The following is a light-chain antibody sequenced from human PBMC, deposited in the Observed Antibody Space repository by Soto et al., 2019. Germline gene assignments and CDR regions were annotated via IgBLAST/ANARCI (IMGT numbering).Light chain of an antibody. Sequence: EIVLTQSPGTLSLSPGERATLSCRASQSVSSSYLAWYQQKPGQAPRLLIYGASSRATGIPDRFSGSGSGTDFTLTISRLEPEDFGVYYCQQYASSPPYTFGQGTKVDIK. J-gene: IGKJ1*01. V-gene: IGKV3-20*01. CDR3: QQYASSPPYT. CDR2: GAS. CDR1: QSVSSSY.